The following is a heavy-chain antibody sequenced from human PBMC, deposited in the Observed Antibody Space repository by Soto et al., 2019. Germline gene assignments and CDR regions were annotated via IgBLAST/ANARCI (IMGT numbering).Heavy chain of an antibody. D-gene: IGHD3-10*01. Sequence: SETLSLTCAVYGGSFSGYYWSWIRQPPGKGLEWIGEINHSGSTNYNPPLKSRVTISVDTSKNQFSLKLSSVTAADTAVYYCARGARVLLWFGELLSHPYFDYWGQGTLVTVSS. CDR3: ARGARVLLWFGELLSHPYFDY. V-gene: IGHV4-34*01. J-gene: IGHJ4*02. CDR2: INHSGST. CDR1: GGSFSGYY.